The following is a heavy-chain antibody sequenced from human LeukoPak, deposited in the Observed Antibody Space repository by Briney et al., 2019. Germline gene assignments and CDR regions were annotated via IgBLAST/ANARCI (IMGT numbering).Heavy chain of an antibody. CDR1: GYTFTSYD. Sequence: ASVTVSFKASGYTFTSYDINWVRQAPGQGLEWMGWMNPNSGNTGYAQKFQGRVTMTRNTSISTAYMELSSLRSEDTAVYYCARYYDILTGTPSFDYWGQGTLVTVSS. J-gene: IGHJ4*02. D-gene: IGHD3-9*01. CDR3: ARYYDILTGTPSFDY. CDR2: MNPNSGNT. V-gene: IGHV1-8*01.